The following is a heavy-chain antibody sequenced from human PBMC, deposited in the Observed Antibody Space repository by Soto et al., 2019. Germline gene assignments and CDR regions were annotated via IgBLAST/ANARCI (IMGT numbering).Heavy chain of an antibody. CDR2: MNPYSGNT. J-gene: IGHJ4*02. Sequence: ASVKVSCKASGYTFTTYDISWVRQATGQGLEWMGWMNPYSGNTGYEQKFQGRVTVTRNTSISTVYMELSGLRPDDTAAYYCARRKERSGPHYFDYWGQGSQVTVS. V-gene: IGHV1-8*01. CDR3: ARRKERSGPHYFDY. D-gene: IGHD6-25*01. CDR1: GYTFTTYD.